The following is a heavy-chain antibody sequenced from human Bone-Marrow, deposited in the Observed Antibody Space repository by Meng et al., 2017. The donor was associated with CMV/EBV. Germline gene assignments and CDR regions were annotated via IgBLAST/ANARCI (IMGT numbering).Heavy chain of an antibody. J-gene: IGHJ4*02. CDR3: AREGYYYDSSGYYYEYFDY. D-gene: IGHD3-22*01. Sequence: GESLKISCAASGFTFSSYAMSWVRQAPGKGLEWVSAMSGGVTSTYYADSVKGRFTISRDNSKNTLYLQMNSLRAEDTAVYYCAREGYYYDSSGYYYEYFDYWGQGTLVTVSS. CDR1: GFTFSSYA. V-gene: IGHV3-23*01. CDR2: MSGGVTST.